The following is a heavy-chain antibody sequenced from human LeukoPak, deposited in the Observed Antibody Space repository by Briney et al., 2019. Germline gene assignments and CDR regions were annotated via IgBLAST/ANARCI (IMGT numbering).Heavy chain of an antibody. Sequence: PSETLSLTCAVYGGSFSGYYWSWIRQPPGKGLEWIGEINHSGSTNYNPSLKSRVTISVDTSKNQFSLKLSSVTAADTAVYYCARRCGDYNNNWFDPWGRGILVTVSS. CDR1: GGSFSGYY. CDR3: ARRCGDYNNNWFDP. J-gene: IGHJ5*02. CDR2: INHSGST. D-gene: IGHD2-21*02. V-gene: IGHV4-34*01.